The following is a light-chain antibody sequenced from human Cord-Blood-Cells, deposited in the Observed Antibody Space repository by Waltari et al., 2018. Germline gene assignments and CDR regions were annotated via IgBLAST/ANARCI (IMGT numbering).Light chain of an antibody. CDR3: QQYGSSPLT. V-gene: IGKV3-20*01. J-gene: IGKJ4*01. CDR1: QSVSSSY. Sequence: TQSPGTLSLSPGERVTLSCRASQSVSSSYLAWYQQKPGQAPRLLIYGASSRATGIPDRFSGSGSGTDFTLTISRLDPEDFAVYYCQQYGSSPLTFGGGTKVEIK. CDR2: GAS.